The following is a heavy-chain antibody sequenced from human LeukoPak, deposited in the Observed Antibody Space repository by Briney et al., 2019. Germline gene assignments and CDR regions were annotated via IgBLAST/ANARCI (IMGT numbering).Heavy chain of an antibody. CDR1: GFTFSSYE. J-gene: IGHJ4*02. CDR2: ISSSGSTI. CDR3: AREDIVVPAAMSY. D-gene: IGHD2-2*01. V-gene: IGHV3-48*03. Sequence: GGSLRLSCAASGFTFSSYEMNWVRQPPGKGLEGVSYISSSGSTIYYADSVKGRFTISRDNAKNSLYLQMNSLRAEDTAVYYCAREDIVVPAAMSYWGQGTLVTVSS.